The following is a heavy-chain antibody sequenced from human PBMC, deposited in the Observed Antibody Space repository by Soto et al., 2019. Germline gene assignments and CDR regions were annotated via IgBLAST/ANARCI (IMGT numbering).Heavy chain of an antibody. D-gene: IGHD1-26*01. CDR2: ISTYNGDT. J-gene: IGHJ6*02. CDR1: GYTFTSYG. V-gene: IGHV1-18*01. Sequence: ASVKVSCKASGYTFTSYGISWVRQAPGQGLEWMGWISTYNGDTNYAQTLQGRVTMTTDTSTSTVYMELRSLRSDDTAVYYCGSVGVDPYYSNVMYVRARGAAVPVS. CDR3: GSVGVDPYYSNVMYV.